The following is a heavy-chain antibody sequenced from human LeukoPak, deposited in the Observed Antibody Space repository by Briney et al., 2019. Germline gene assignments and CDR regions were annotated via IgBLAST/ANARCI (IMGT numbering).Heavy chain of an antibody. V-gene: IGHV1-18*01. CDR1: GYTFTSYG. CDR3: ARKDYGSGSYYYFDY. CDR2: ISAYNGNT. Sequence: GASVEVSCKASGYTFTSYGISWMRQAPGQGLEWMGWISAYNGNTNYAQKLQGRVTMTTDTSTSTAYMELRSLRSDDTAVYYCARKDYGSGSYYYFDYWGQGTLVTVSS. D-gene: IGHD3-10*01. J-gene: IGHJ4*02.